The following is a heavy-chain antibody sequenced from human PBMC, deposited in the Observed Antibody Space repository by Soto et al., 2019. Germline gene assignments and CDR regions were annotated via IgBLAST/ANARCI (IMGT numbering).Heavy chain of an antibody. D-gene: IGHD3-3*01. V-gene: IGHV4-34*01. CDR1: GGSFSGYY. J-gene: IGHJ6*02. CDR2: INHSGST. CDR3: ARGELRFLEWPHRGYYYYGMDV. Sequence: SETLSLTCAVYGGSFSGYYWSWIRQPPGKGLEWIGEINHSGSTNYNPSLKSRVTISVDTSKNQFSLKLSSVTAADTAVYYCARGELRFLEWPHRGYYYYGMDVWGQGTTVTVYS.